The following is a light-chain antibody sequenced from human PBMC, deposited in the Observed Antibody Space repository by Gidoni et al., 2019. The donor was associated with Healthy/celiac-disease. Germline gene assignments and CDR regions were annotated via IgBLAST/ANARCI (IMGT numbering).Light chain of an antibody. Sequence: DIVMTQSPLSLPVTPGEPASISCRSSQSLLHSNGYNYLDWYLQKPGQSPQLLIYLGSNRASGVPDRFSGSGSGTDFTLKISRVEAEDVGVYYCMQALQGYTFXXXTKLEIK. CDR1: QSLLHSNGYNY. CDR3: MQALQGYT. CDR2: LGS. J-gene: IGKJ2*01. V-gene: IGKV2-28*01.